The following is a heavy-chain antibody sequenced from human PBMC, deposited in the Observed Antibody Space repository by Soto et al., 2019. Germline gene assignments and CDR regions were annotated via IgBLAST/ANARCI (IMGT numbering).Heavy chain of an antibody. V-gene: IGHV3-33*01. CDR2: IWYDGSNK. Sequence: PGGSLRLSCAASGFTFSSYGMHWVRQAPGKGLEWVAGIWYDGSNKYYADSVKGRVTITRDTSASTAYMELSSLRSEDTAVYYCARDHRENTMVRGVIITSYYGMDVWGQGTTVTVSS. D-gene: IGHD3-10*01. J-gene: IGHJ6*02. CDR1: GFTFSSYG. CDR3: ARDHRENTMVRGVIITSYYGMDV.